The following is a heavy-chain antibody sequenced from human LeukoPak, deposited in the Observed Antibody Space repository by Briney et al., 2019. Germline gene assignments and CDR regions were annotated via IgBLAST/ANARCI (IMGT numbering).Heavy chain of an antibody. CDR1: GFTFSSHA. D-gene: IGHD4-23*01. V-gene: IGHV3-23*01. CDR2: ISGSGGTT. Sequence: GGSLRLSCAASGFTFSSHAMSWVRQAPGKGLEWVSGISGSGGTTYYADSVKGRFTISRDNSKNTLHLQMNSLRVEDSAVYYCARDRDYGGRLGYWGQGTLVTVSS. J-gene: IGHJ4*02. CDR3: ARDRDYGGRLGY.